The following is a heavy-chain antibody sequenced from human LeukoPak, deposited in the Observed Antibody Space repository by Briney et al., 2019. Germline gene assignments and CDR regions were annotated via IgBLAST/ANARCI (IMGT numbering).Heavy chain of an antibody. CDR1: GFTFSTYW. V-gene: IGHV3-48*04. CDR2: ISSSGSTI. CDR3: AELGITMIGGV. D-gene: IGHD3-10*02. J-gene: IGHJ6*04. Sequence: GGSLRLSCAASGFTFSTYWMNWVRQAPGKGLEWVSYISSSGSTIYYADSVKGRFTISRDNAKNSLYLQMNSLRAEDTAVYYCAELGITMIGGVWGKGTTVTISS.